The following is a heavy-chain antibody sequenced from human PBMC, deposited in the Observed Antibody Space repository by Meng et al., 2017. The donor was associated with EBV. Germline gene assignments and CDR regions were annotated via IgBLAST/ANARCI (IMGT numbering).Heavy chain of an antibody. Sequence: RVEAGGGTGRPGGSLRRSWSVSGFTFSRFWMHWVRQVPGKGLVWVARNNEDRGITNYADSVKGRFIISRDNTRNTLYLQMNSLRDEDTDVYFCSRDLAGPFDDWGQGTLVTVSS. V-gene: IGHV3-74*01. CDR1: GFTFSRFW. J-gene: IGHJ4*02. CDR3: SRDLAGPFDD. CDR2: NNEDRGIT.